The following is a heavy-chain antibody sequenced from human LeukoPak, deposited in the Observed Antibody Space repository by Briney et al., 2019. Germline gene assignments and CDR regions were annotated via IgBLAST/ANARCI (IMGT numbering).Heavy chain of an antibody. Sequence: GGSLRLSCAASGFTFSSYWMHWVRQAPGKGLEWVGRIKSISDGGTTDYAAPVKGRFTVSRDDSKNTLYLQMNSLKTEDTAVYYCTTDEGYWGQGTLVTVSS. CDR2: IKSISDGGTT. CDR3: TTDEGY. CDR1: GFTFSSYW. V-gene: IGHV3-15*01. J-gene: IGHJ4*02.